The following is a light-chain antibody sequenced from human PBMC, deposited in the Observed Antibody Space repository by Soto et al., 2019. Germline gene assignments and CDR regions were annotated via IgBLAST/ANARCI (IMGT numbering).Light chain of an antibody. V-gene: IGLV2-14*01. J-gene: IGLJ2*01. CDR1: SRDVGGHNY. CDR3: SSYTTTYTVV. CDR2: EVN. Sequence: QSALTQPASVSGSPGQSITISCTGTSRDVGGHNYVSWYQQHPGKVPKLVISEVNKRPSGVSNRFSGSKSANTASLTISGLHVEDEADYYCSSYTTTYTVVFGGGTKLTVL.